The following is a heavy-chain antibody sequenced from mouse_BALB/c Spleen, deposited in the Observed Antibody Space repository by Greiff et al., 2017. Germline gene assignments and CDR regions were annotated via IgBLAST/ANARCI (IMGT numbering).Heavy chain of an antibody. CDR1: GYAFSSYW. CDR2: IYPGDGDT. Sequence: QVQLKQSGAELVRPGSSVKISCKASGYAFSSYWMNWVKQRPGQGLEWIGQIYPGDGDTNYNGKFKGKATLTADKSSSTAYMQLSSLTSEDSAVYFCARSGYDLYYAMDYWGQGTSVTVSS. V-gene: IGHV1-80*01. J-gene: IGHJ4*01. D-gene: IGHD2-3*01. CDR3: ARSGYDLYYAMDY.